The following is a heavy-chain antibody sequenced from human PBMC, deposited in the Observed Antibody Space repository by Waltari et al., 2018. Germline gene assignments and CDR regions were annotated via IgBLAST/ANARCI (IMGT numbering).Heavy chain of an antibody. J-gene: IGHJ6*03. CDR2: SNRGVST. Sequence: QVQLQQWGAGLLKPSETLSLTCAVYGGSFSDYYWTWIRHPPGEGLGWIGESNRGVSTQYNASLKGRGTISGDSSKTQFSRRLTSVAAADTAVYYCARGACSDTSCYANYYYMDVWGKGTAVTVSS. CDR1: GGSFSDYY. D-gene: IGHD2-2*01. V-gene: IGHV4-34*01. CDR3: ARGACSDTSCYANYYYMDV.